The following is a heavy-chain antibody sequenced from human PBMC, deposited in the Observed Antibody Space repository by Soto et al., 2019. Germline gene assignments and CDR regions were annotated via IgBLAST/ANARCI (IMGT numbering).Heavy chain of an antibody. J-gene: IGHJ4*02. D-gene: IGHD3-22*01. CDR3: VRGLYYDKSPPIDH. V-gene: IGHV4-30-4*01. Sequence: SETLSLTCTVSGRSINTGDYHWSWIRQPPGKALEWIGYIYYTGSTYYNPSLKSRITISLDTSKNQFSLNLTSVTATDTAVYYCVRGLYYDKSPPIDHWGQGTLVTVSS. CDR1: GRSINTGDYH. CDR2: IYYTGST.